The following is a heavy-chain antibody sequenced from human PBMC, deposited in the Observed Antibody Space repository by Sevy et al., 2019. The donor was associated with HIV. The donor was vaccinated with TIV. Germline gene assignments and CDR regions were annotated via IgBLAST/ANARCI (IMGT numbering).Heavy chain of an antibody. CDR3: ASQLGIGAFDI. Sequence: GGSLRLSCAASGLSVSRNYLSWVRQAPGKGLEWVSVIYAGGSTYYADSVKGRFTVSRDKAKNTLYYQMNRLRAEDTSVYYCASQLGIGAFDIWGQGTIVTVSS. CDR1: GLSVSRNY. D-gene: IGHD7-27*01. J-gene: IGHJ3*02. V-gene: IGHV3-53*01. CDR2: IYAGGST.